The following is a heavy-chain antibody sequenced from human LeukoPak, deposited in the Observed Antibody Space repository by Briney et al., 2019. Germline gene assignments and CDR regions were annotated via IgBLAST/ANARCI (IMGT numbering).Heavy chain of an antibody. CDR2: IKQDGSEK. J-gene: IGHJ5*02. CDR3: ARARRMDSIWVTSLDP. D-gene: IGHD5-24*01. Sequence: GGSLRLSCAASGFTFSSYWMSWVRQAPGKGLEWVANIKQDGSEKYYVDSVKGRFTISRDNAKNSLYLQMNSLRAEDTAVYYCARARRMDSIWVTSLDPWGQGTLVTVSS. V-gene: IGHV3-7*03. CDR1: GFTFSSYW.